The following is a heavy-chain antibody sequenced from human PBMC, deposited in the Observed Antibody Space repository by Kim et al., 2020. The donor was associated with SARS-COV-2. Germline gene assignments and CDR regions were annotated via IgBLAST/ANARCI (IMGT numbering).Heavy chain of an antibody. CDR3: AREVNGGYCSGGSCYWPLDY. J-gene: IGHJ4*02. D-gene: IGHD2-15*01. V-gene: IGHV4-34*01. Sequence: SETLSLTCAVYGGSFSGYYWSWIRQPPGKGLEWIGEINHSGSTNYNPSLKSRVTISVDTSKNQFSLKLSSVTAADTAVYYCAREVNGGYCSGGSCYWPLDYWGQGTLVTVSS. CDR2: INHSGST. CDR1: GGSFSGYY.